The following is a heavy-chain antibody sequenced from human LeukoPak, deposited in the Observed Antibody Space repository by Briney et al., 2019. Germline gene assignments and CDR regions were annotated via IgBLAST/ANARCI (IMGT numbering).Heavy chain of an antibody. CDR3: ARGPYSGSWAGSYFDY. CDR1: GGTFSSYA. D-gene: IGHD6-13*01. J-gene: IGHJ4*02. Sequence: SVKVSCKASGGTFSSYAISWVRQAPGQGLEWMGGIIPIFGTANYAQKFQGRVTITADKSTSTAYMELSSLRSEDTAVYYCARGPYSGSWAGSYFDYWGQGTLVTVSS. V-gene: IGHV1-69*06. CDR2: IIPIFGTA.